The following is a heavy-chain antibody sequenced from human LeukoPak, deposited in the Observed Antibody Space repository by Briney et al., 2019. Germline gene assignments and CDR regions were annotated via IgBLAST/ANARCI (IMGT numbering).Heavy chain of an antibody. J-gene: IGHJ4*02. CDR3: ARRTALENIDY. CDR1: GGSISSSSYY. Sequence: SETLSLTCTVSGGSISSSSYYWGWIRQPPGKGLEWIGSIYYSGSTYYNPSLKSRVTMSVDTSKNQFTLKLSSVTAADTAVYYCARRTALENIDYWGQGTLVTVSS. D-gene: IGHD1-1*01. CDR2: IYYSGST. V-gene: IGHV4-39*06.